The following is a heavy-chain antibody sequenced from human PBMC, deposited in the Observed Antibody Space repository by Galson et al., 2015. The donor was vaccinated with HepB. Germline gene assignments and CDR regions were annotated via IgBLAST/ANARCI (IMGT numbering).Heavy chain of an antibody. D-gene: IGHD5-24*01. CDR1: GYTFTGCY. CDR2: INPNSGDT. Sequence: SVKVSCKASGYTFTGCYIHWVRQAPGQGLEWMGWINPNSGDTTYAQKFQGRVTMTTDTPITTAYMEVSGLSFDDTAVYYCARETGRDAYKDFDFWGQGTLVTVSS. V-gene: IGHV1-2*02. J-gene: IGHJ4*02. CDR3: ARETGRDAYKDFDF.